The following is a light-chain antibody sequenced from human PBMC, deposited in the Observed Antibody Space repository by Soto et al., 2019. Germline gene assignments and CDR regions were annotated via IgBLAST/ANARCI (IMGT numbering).Light chain of an antibody. V-gene: IGKV3-20*01. J-gene: IGKJ1*01. CDR3: PQYGSSTWT. CDR2: GAS. Sequence: EIVFTQSPGTLSLSPGERGTLSCRASQSVSSGFLAWYQQKLGQAPRLLIYGASSRETGIPERFSGSGAGTECTRTISRLEPEDVAVDFCPQYGSSTWTFGQGTKVDIK. CDR1: QSVSSGF.